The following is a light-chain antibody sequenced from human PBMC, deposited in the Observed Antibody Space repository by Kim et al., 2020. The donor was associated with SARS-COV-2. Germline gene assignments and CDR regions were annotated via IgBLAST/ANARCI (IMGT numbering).Light chain of an antibody. CDR3: LLSYSGAGV. CDR2: DTS. J-gene: IGLJ3*02. Sequence: PGGPVSLTCGSSTGAVTSGHYPYWFQQKHGQVPRTLFYDTSNKHSWSPARFSGSLLGGKAALTLSGAQPEDEAEYYCLLSYSGAGVFGGGTQLTVL. V-gene: IGLV7-46*01. CDR1: TGAVTSGHY.